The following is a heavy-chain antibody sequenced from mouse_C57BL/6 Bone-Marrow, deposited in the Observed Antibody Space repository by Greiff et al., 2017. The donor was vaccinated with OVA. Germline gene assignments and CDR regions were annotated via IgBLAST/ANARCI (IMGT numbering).Heavy chain of an antibody. D-gene: IGHD1-1*01. CDR2: IYPGDGDT. J-gene: IGHJ4*01. CDR1: GYAFSSSW. V-gene: IGHV1-82*01. CDR3: ARSYYGSSYYYAMDY. Sequence: QVQLQQSGPELVKPGASVKISCKASGYAFSSSWMNWVKQRPGKGLEWIGRIYPGDGDTNYNGKFKGKATLTADKSPSTAYMQLSSLTSEDSAVYFCARSYYGSSYYYAMDYWGQGTSVTVSS.